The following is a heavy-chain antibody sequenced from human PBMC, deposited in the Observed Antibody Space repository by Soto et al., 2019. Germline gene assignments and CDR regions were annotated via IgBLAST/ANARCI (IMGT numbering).Heavy chain of an antibody. D-gene: IGHD4-17*01. Sequence: QLLESGPGLVKPSETLSLTCTVSGGSISSSSYYWGWIRQPPGKGLEWIGSIYYSGSTYYNPSLKSRVTISVDTSKNQFSLKLSSVTAADTAVYYCARLTTVTSLDYWGQGTLVTVSS. V-gene: IGHV4-39*01. CDR2: IYYSGST. CDR1: GGSISSSSYY. CDR3: ARLTTVTSLDY. J-gene: IGHJ4*02.